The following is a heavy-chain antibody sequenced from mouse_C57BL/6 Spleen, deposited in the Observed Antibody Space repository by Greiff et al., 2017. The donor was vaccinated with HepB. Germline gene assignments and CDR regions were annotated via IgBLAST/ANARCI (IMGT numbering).Heavy chain of an antibody. CDR1: GYTFTSYW. CDR3: ERGRRTTVVANGYFDV. CDR2: IHPNSGST. J-gene: IGHJ1*03. Sequence: QVQLQQPGAELVKPGASVKLSCKASGYTFTSYWMHWVKQRPGQGLEWIGMIHPNSGSTNYNEKFKSKATLTVDKSSSTAYMQLSSLTSEDSAVYYGERGRRTTVVANGYFDVWGTGTTVTVSS. V-gene: IGHV1-64*01. D-gene: IGHD1-1*01.